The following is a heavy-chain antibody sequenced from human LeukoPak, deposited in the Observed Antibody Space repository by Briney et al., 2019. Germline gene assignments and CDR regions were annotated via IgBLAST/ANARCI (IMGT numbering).Heavy chain of an antibody. V-gene: IGHV1-2*02. CDR2: INPNSGGT. Sequence: ASVKVSCKASGYTFTGYYMHWVRQAPGQGLEWMGWINPNSGGTNYAQEFQGRVTMTRDTSISTAYMELSRLRSDDTAVYYCARDQGGGSCYYWGQGTLVTVSS. CDR1: GYTFTGYY. CDR3: ARDQGGGSCYY. D-gene: IGHD2-15*01. J-gene: IGHJ4*02.